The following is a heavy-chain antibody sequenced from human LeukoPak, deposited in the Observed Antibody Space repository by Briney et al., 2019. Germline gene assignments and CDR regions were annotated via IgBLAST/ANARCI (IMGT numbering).Heavy chain of an antibody. CDR1: GFTLSDSY. V-gene: IGHV3-11*01. CDR3: EKTARAYEY. Sequence: PGGSLRLSCVASGFTLSDSYMSWVRQTPERGLECISYIGGSGRDIKYADSVKGRFTISRDNAKNALYLQMNSLRAEDTAVYYCEKTARAYEYWGQGTQVTVSS. J-gene: IGHJ4*02. CDR2: IGGSGRDI. D-gene: IGHD2-21*01.